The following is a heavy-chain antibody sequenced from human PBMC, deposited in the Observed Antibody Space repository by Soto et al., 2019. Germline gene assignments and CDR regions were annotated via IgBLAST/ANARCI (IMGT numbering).Heavy chain of an antibody. V-gene: IGHV4-59*02. CDR1: GASVRSYY. Sequence: EAPSLTSPVSGASVRSYYWSWIRQPPGKGLEWIGYIYYSGSTNYNPSLKSRVIISVDTSKNQFSLKLSSVTAADTAGYYCARGSGDVDYWGHGTLVTVSS. J-gene: IGHJ4*01. CDR3: ARGSGDVDY. D-gene: IGHD2-21*02. CDR2: IYYSGST.